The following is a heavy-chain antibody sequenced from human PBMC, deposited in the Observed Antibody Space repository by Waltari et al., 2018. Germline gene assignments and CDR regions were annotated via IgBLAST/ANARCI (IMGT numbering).Heavy chain of an antibody. D-gene: IGHD6-19*01. V-gene: IGHV3-23*04. J-gene: IGHJ4*02. CDR2: ISGSGGST. CDR1: GFTFGSYD. CDR3: AKDQEVAGYYFDY. Sequence: EVQLVESGGGLVQPGGSLRLSCAASGFTFGSYDMSWVRQAPGKGLEWVSAISGSGGSTYYADSVKGRFTISRDDSKNTLYLQMNSLRAEDTAVYYCAKDQEVAGYYFDYWGQGTLVTVSS.